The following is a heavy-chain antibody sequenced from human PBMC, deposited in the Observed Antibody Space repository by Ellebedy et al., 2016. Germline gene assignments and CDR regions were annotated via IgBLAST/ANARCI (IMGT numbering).Heavy chain of an antibody. D-gene: IGHD2-15*01. CDR3: ARVGSGGSCAHPETCWFDP. CDR1: GGSISSYY. CDR2: IYYSGST. J-gene: IGHJ5*02. V-gene: IGHV4-59*12. Sequence: SETLSLTXTVSGGSISSYYWSWIRQPPGKGLEWIGYIYYSGSTYYNPSLKSRVTISVDTSKNQFSLKLSSVTAADTAVYYCARVGSGGSCAHPETCWFDPWGQGTLVTVSS.